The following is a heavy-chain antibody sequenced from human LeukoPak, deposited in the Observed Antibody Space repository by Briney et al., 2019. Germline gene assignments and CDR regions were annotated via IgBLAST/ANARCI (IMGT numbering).Heavy chain of an antibody. CDR3: AKDDYYDSSGYYWNGGY. CDR1: GFTFSSYA. V-gene: IGHV3-23*01. J-gene: IGHJ4*02. CDR2: ISGSGGSK. D-gene: IGHD3-22*01. Sequence: GGSLRLSCAASGFTFSSYAMSWVRQAPGKGLEWVSAISGSGGSKYYADSVKGRFTISRDNSKNTLYLQMNSLRAEDTAVYYCAKDDYYDSSGYYWNGGYWGQGTLVTVSS.